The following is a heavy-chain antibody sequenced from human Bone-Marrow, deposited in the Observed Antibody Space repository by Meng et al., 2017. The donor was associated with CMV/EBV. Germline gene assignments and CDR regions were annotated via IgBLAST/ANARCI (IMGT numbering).Heavy chain of an antibody. Sequence: GESLKISCAASGFTFSSYAMSWVRQAPGKGLEWVSAISGSGGSTYYADSVKGRFTISRDNSKNTLYLQMSSLRAEDTAVYYCAKSWELLVYWGQGTTVTVSS. CDR1: GFTFSSYA. CDR2: ISGSGGST. J-gene: IGHJ6*01. V-gene: IGHV3-23*01. D-gene: IGHD1-26*01. CDR3: AKSWELLVY.